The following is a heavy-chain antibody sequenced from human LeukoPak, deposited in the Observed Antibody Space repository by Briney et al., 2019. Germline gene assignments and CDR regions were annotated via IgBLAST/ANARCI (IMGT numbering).Heavy chain of an antibody. V-gene: IGHV4-4*07. D-gene: IGHD6-13*01. Sequence: PSETLSLTCTVSGGSISSYYWSWIRQPAGKGLEWIGRIYSTGSTNYNPSLKSRVTMSVDTSKNQFSLRLRSVTAADTAVYYCARQIASAGTAGLDFWGQGALVTVYS. CDR2: IYSTGST. J-gene: IGHJ4*02. CDR1: GGSISSYY. CDR3: ARQIASAGTAGLDF.